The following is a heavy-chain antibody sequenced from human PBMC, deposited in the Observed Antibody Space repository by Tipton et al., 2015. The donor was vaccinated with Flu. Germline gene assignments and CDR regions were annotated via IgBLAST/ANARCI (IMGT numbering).Heavy chain of an antibody. D-gene: IGHD6-13*01. Sequence: QSGAEVKKPGASVKVSCKASGYTLTGYYMHWVRQAPGQGLEWMGWINPNSGGTNSAQTFQGRVTMTRDTSINTAYMEMTSLTSDDTAVYYCATVKPTGYLGTAAGWFDTWGQGTLVSVSS. J-gene: IGHJ5*02. V-gene: IGHV1-2*02. CDR2: INPNSGGT. CDR3: ATVKPTGYLGTAAGWFDT. CDR1: GYTLTGYY.